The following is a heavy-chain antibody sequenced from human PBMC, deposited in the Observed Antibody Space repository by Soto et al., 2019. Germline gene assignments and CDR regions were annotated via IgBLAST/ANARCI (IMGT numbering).Heavy chain of an antibody. J-gene: IGHJ5*02. CDR3: ARDIYERSEGAGIRHWFDP. Sequence: VLLEQSGPEVKKPGASVNVSCKASGYSFNNYGLAWVRQAPGQGLEWLGWIGPYNLNANYAQKFQGRVTVTTDSSTRTAYMELRSLRSDDTAVYYCARDIYERSEGAGIRHWFDPWGQGTLVTVSS. CDR1: GYSFNNYG. CDR2: IGPYNLNA. D-gene: IGHD6-13*01. V-gene: IGHV1-18*04.